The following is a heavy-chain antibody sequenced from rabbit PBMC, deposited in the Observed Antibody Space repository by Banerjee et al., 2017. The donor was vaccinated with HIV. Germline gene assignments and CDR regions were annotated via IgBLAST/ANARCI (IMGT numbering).Heavy chain of an antibody. CDR2: IGTGSSAFT. CDR1: GIDFSSYYY. D-gene: IGHD6-1*01. Sequence: QQQLEESGGGLVKPGGTLTLTCKASGIDFSSYYYMCWVRQAPGKGLEWIACIGTGSSAFTYYASWAKGRFTISKTSSTTVTLQMTSLTAADTATYFCARAPHGGVGYAAYFNLWGPGTLVTVS. J-gene: IGHJ4*01. V-gene: IGHV1S45*01. CDR3: ARAPHGGVGYAAYFNL.